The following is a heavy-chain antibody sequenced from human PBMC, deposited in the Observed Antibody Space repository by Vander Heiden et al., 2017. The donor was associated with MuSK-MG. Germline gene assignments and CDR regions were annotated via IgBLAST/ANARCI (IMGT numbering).Heavy chain of an antibody. J-gene: IGHJ4*02. CDR3: TSIPFDY. Sequence: QVQLVESGGGVVQPGRSLRLSCAASGFTFRSYAMHWVRQAPGRGLEWVAFISYEGSDKYYGDSVQGRFTISRDNSKNTLYLQMNSLRPEDTAVYYCTSIPFDYWGQGTLVSVSS. D-gene: IGHD2-21*01. V-gene: IGHV3-30-3*01. CDR1: GFTFRSYA. CDR2: ISYEGSDK.